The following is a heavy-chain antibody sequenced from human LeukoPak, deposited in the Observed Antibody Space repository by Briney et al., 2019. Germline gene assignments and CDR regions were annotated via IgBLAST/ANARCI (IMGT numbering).Heavy chain of an antibody. CDR3: ARDGGYSYGSNNWFDP. CDR1: GGTFSSYA. V-gene: IGHV1-69*01. D-gene: IGHD5-18*01. CDR2: IIPIFGTA. J-gene: IGHJ5*02. Sequence: SVKVSFKASGGTFSSYAISWVRQAPGQGLEWMGGIIPIFGTANYAQKFQGRVTITADESTSTAYMELSSLRSEDTAVYYCARDGGYSYGSNNWFDPWGQGTLVTVSS.